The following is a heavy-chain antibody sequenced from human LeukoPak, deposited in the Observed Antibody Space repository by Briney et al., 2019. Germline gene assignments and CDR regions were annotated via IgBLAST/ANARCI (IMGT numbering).Heavy chain of an antibody. Sequence: ASVKVSCKASGYTFTGYYMHWVRQAPGQGLEWMGRINPNSGGTNYAQKFQGRVTMTRDTSISTAYMELSRLRSDDTAVYYCARDQVDHTYYYDSSGYYAHLDYWGQGTLVTVSS. CDR3: ARDQVDHTYYYDSSGYYAHLDY. CDR2: INPNSGGT. D-gene: IGHD3-22*01. J-gene: IGHJ4*02. V-gene: IGHV1-2*06. CDR1: GYTFTGYY.